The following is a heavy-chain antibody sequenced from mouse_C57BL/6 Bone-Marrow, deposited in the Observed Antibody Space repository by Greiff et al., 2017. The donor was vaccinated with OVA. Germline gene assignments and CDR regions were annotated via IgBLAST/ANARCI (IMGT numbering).Heavy chain of an antibody. CDR1: GFTFSDYG. Sequence: EVQLVESGGGLVKPGGSLKLSCAASGFTFSDYGMHWVRQAPEKGLEWVAYISSGSSTIYYADTVKGRFTISRDNAKNTLFLQMTSLRSEDTAMYYCAREDSSYGGGSHWGQGTTLTVSS. CDR3: AREDSSYGGGSH. D-gene: IGHD1-1*01. V-gene: IGHV5-17*01. J-gene: IGHJ2*01. CDR2: ISSGSSTI.